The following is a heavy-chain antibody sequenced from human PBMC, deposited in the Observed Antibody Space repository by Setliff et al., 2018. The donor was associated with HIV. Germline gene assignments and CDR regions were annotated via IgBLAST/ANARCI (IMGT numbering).Heavy chain of an antibody. D-gene: IGHD3-9*01. CDR3: ARQDIPTGYYLFDY. J-gene: IGHJ4*02. CDR2: INPNMGDT. CDR1: GYTFTDYP. V-gene: IGHV1-2*06. Sequence: EASVKVSCKASGYTFTDYPVQWMRQAPGQGLEWMGRINPNMGDTQYAQKFQGRIIMTRDTSINTVYMELSSLTSDDTALYYCARQDIPTGYYLFDYWGQGTLVTVSS.